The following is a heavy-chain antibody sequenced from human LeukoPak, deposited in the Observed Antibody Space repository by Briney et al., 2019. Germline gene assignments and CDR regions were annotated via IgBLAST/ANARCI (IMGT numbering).Heavy chain of an antibody. Sequence: SVKVSCKPSLGTFSSYAISWVRQAPGQRLECMGGIIPLFGTANYAQKFQGRVTITADESTSTAYMELSSLRSEDTAVYYCARGKVPAAISAFDIWGRGTMVTVSS. D-gene: IGHD2-2*01. CDR2: IIPLFGTA. V-gene: IGHV1-69*13. CDR1: LGTFSSYA. J-gene: IGHJ3*02. CDR3: ARGKVPAAISAFDI.